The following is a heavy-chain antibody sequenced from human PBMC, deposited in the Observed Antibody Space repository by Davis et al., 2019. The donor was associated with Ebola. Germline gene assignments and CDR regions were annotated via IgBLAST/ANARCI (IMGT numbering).Heavy chain of an antibody. CDR1: GFTFSSYW. CDR3: ARGPSTGNSFSY. D-gene: IGHD6-13*01. Sequence: GGSLRLSCAASGFTFSSYWMTWVRQAPGRGLEWVANINEDGSETFYVDSVKGRFTISRDNAKNSLFLQVSSLRVDDTAVYYCARGPSTGNSFSYWGLGTLVSVSS. CDR2: INEDGSET. V-gene: IGHV3-7*01. J-gene: IGHJ4*02.